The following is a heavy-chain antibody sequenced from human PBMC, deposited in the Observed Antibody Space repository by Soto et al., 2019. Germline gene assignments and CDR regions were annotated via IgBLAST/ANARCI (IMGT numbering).Heavy chain of an antibody. V-gene: IGHV3-33*01. CDR3: ARAFVVVPAARRYYGMDV. J-gene: IGHJ6*02. D-gene: IGHD2-2*01. Sequence: GGSLRLSCAASGFTFSSYGMHWVRQAPGKGLEWVAVIWYDGSNKYYADSVKGRFTISRDNSKNTLYLQMNSLRAEDTAVYYCARAFVVVPAARRYYGMDVWGQGTTVTVSS. CDR2: IWYDGSNK. CDR1: GFTFSSYG.